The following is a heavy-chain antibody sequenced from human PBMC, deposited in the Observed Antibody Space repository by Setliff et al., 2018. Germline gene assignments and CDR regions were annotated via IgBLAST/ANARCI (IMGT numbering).Heavy chain of an antibody. CDR3: TRDVVGYSSTWPKRDYFDY. V-gene: IGHV3-23*01. CDR2: IKDSDYST. CDR1: GFTISGYA. Sequence: PGGSLRLSCVGSGFTISGYAMTWVRQVPGKGLEWISSIKDSDYSTYYADSVKGRFTISRDNSKNTLYLQMNSLRAEDTAVYYCTRDVVGYSSTWPKRDYFDYWGQGTLVTVSS. D-gene: IGHD6-13*01. J-gene: IGHJ4*02.